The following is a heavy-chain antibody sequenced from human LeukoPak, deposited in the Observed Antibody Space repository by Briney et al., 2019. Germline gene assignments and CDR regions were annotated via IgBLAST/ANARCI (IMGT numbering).Heavy chain of an antibody. CDR1: GFTFSSYS. Sequence: GGSLRLSCAASGFTFSSYSMNWVRQAPGKGLEWVGRIKSKTDGGTTDYAAPVKGRFTISRDDSKNTLYLQMNSLKTEDTAVYYCTTDQRYYDFWSGYYGYYGMDVWGQGTTVTVSS. CDR3: TTDQRYYDFWSGYYGYYGMDV. V-gene: IGHV3-15*01. D-gene: IGHD3-3*01. CDR2: IKSKTDGGTT. J-gene: IGHJ6*02.